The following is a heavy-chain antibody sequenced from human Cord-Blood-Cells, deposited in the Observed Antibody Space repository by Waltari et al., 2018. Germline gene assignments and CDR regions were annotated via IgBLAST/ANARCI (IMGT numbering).Heavy chain of an antibody. D-gene: IGHD6-19*01. CDR1: GYTFTSYD. Sequence: QVQLVQSGAEVKKPGASVKVSCKASGYTFTSYDINWVRQAPGQGLEWMGWMNPNSGNTGYAQKFQGRVTMTRNTSISTAYMELSSLRSEDTAVYYCARKGKRSSGWYPDYYYGMDVWGQGTTVTVSS. CDR3: ARKGKRSSGWYPDYYYGMDV. CDR2: MNPNSGNT. J-gene: IGHJ6*02. V-gene: IGHV1-8*01.